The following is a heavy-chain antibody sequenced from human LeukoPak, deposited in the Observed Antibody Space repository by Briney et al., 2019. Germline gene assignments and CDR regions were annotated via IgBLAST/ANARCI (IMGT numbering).Heavy chain of an antibody. J-gene: IGHJ4*02. Sequence: ASVKVSCKASGYTFTGYYMHWVRQAPGQGLEWMGWINPNSGGTNYAQKFQGRGTMTRDTSISTAYMELSRLRSEDTAVYYCAIVEMATIGDYWGQGTLVTVSS. CDR3: AIVEMATIGDY. CDR1: GYTFTGYY. V-gene: IGHV1-2*02. D-gene: IGHD5-24*01. CDR2: INPNSGGT.